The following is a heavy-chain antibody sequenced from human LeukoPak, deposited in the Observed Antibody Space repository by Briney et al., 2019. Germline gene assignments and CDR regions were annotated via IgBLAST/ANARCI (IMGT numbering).Heavy chain of an antibody. D-gene: IGHD6-6*01. CDR2: ISYDGSNK. V-gene: IGHV3-30*03. Sequence: PGGSLRLSCAASGFTFSSYGMHWVRQAPGKGLEWVAVISYDGSNKYYADSVKGRFTISRDNSKNTLYLQMNSLRAEDTAIYYCARDSSHYLGSSDYWGQGTLVTVSS. CDR1: GFTFSSYG. J-gene: IGHJ4*02. CDR3: ARDSSHYLGSSDY.